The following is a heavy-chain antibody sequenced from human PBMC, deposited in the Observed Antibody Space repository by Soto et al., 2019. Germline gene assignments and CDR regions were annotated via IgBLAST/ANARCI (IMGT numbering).Heavy chain of an antibody. CDR2: IWYDGSNK. Sequence: QVQLVESGGGVVQPGRSLRLSCAASGFTFSSYGMHWVRQAPGKGLEWVAVIWYDGSNKYYADSVKGRFTISRDNSKTTLYLQMNSLRAEDTAVYYCAREGYCSGGSCYFPYYYYGMDVWGQGTTVTVS. CDR1: GFTFSSYG. D-gene: IGHD2-15*01. CDR3: AREGYCSGGSCYFPYYYYGMDV. J-gene: IGHJ6*02. V-gene: IGHV3-33*01.